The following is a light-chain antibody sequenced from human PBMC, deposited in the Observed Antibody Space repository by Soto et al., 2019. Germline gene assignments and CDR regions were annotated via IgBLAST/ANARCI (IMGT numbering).Light chain of an antibody. V-gene: IGLV2-14*01. CDR1: SSDVGGYNY. Sequence: QSALTQPASVSRSPGQSITISCTGTSSDVGGYNYVSWYQQHPGKAPKIMIYEVSNRPSGVSNRFSGSKSGNTASLTISGLQAEDEADYYCSSYTSSSPYVFGTGTKLTVL. CDR3: SSYTSSSPYV. CDR2: EVS. J-gene: IGLJ1*01.